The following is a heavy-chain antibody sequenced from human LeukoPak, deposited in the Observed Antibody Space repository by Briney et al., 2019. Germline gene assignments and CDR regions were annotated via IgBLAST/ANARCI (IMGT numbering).Heavy chain of an antibody. V-gene: IGHV1-18*01. Sequence: GASVKVSCTASVYGFSSCGISWVRHAPRQGLEWMGWISAYNGNTNNAQNLQGRVTITEDTSTDTAYMELNSRRSDDTAVYYCATNVLYRPYENWFVPWCQGTRVTVS. CDR2: ISAYNGNT. CDR3: ATNVLYRPYENWFVP. D-gene: IGHD3-16*02. J-gene: IGHJ5*02. CDR1: VYGFSSCG.